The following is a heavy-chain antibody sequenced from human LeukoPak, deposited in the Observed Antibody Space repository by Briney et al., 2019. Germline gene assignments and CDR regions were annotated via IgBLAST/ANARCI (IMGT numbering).Heavy chain of an antibody. Sequence: GGSLRLSCTASGFTFRNYVMSWVRQAPGKGLEWVSSIRSSGDDTSSADSVKGRFTIFRDNSKSTLYLQMNSLRAEDTAIYYCAKVRPPPGSGWYGGDDYWGQGTLVTVSS. CDR1: GFTFRNYV. CDR2: IRSSGDDT. J-gene: IGHJ4*02. V-gene: IGHV3-23*01. CDR3: AKVRPPPGSGWYGGDDY. D-gene: IGHD6-19*01.